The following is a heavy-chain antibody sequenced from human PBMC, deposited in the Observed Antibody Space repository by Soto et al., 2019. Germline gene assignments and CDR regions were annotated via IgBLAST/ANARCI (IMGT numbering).Heavy chain of an antibody. Sequence: EVHLLESGGGLVQPGGSLRLSCPASAFIFRDYAMSWVRQAPGKGLGWVSIISRGGANTHYADSVKGRFTISRDNSANTLSLHMDSLGVDDTAVYYCAQDPSTGYADHWGQGTLVTVSS. CDR3: AQDPSTGYADH. D-gene: IGHD3-9*01. V-gene: IGHV3-23*01. CDR2: ISRGGANT. J-gene: IGHJ4*02. CDR1: AFIFRDYA.